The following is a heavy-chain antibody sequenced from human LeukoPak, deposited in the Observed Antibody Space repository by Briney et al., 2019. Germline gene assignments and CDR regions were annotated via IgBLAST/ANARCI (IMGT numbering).Heavy chain of an antibody. CDR3: ARESMVRVNYRYYYGMDV. J-gene: IGHJ6*02. Sequence: SETLSLTCTVSGGSISSSSYYWGWIRQPPGKGLEWIGSIYYSGSTYYNPSLKSRVTISVDTSKNQFSLKLSSVTAADTAVYYCARESMVRVNYRYYYGMDVWGQGTTVTVSS. CDR1: GGSISSSSYY. D-gene: IGHD3-10*01. CDR2: IYYSGST. V-gene: IGHV4-39*07.